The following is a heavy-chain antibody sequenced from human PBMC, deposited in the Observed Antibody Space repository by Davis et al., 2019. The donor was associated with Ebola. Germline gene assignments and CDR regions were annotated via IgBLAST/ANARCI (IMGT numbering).Heavy chain of an antibody. Sequence: SVKVSCKASGGTFSSYAISWVRQAPGQGLEWMGGIIPIFGTANYAQKFQGRVTITADESTSTAYMELSSLRSEDTAVYYCASTVSSGWTRWFDPWGQGTLVTVSS. D-gene: IGHD6-19*01. CDR1: GGTFSSYA. CDR2: IIPIFGTA. V-gene: IGHV1-69*13. J-gene: IGHJ5*02. CDR3: ASTVSSGWTRWFDP.